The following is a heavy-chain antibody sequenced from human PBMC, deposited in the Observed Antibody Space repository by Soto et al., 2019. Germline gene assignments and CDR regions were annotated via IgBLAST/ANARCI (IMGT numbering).Heavy chain of an antibody. CDR1: GGSFSGYY. CDR2: INHSGST. CDR3: ARITMVRGVVYYYYYGMDV. J-gene: IGHJ6*02. D-gene: IGHD3-10*01. V-gene: IGHV4-34*01. Sequence: NPSETLSLTCAVYGGSFSGYYWSWIRQPPGKGLEWIGEINHSGSTNYNPSLKSRVTISVDTSKNQFSLKLSSVTAADTAVYYCARITMVRGVVYYYYYGMDVWGQGTTVTVSS.